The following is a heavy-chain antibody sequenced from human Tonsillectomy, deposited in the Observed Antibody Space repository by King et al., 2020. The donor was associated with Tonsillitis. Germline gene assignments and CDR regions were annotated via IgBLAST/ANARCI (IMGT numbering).Heavy chain of an antibody. CDR1: RCTFNNFL. Sequence: VQLVESGGGLVQPGGSLRLSCADSRCTFNNFLMTWVRQAPGKGLEWVANIKQDGSEKNYVDSVKGQLTISRDNARNSLYLQMSRLRAEDTALYYCARDRSYYDSSGWGDAFDIWGQGTKVTVSS. CDR2: IKQDGSEK. CDR3: ARDRSYYDSSGWGDAFDI. J-gene: IGHJ3*02. D-gene: IGHD3-22*01. V-gene: IGHV3-7*01.